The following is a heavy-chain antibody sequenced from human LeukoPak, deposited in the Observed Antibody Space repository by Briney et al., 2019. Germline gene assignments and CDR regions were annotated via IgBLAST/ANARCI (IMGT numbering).Heavy chain of an antibody. CDR3: ARQIAVVEPTDPNWFDS. J-gene: IGHJ5*01. D-gene: IGHD2-21*01. Sequence: PSETLSLTCSVSGDSISSTNFYWAWLRQPPGKGLEWIGSIFYSGTTHYSPSLKSRLTMALDTSTGHFSLRLTSVAAADTAVYYCARQIAVVEPTDPNWFDSWGQGTLVTVSS. CDR1: GDSISSTNFY. V-gene: IGHV4-39*07. CDR2: IFYSGTT.